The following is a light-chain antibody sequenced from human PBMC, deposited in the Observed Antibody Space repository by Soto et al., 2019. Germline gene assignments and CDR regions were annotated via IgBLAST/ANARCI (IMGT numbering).Light chain of an antibody. J-gene: IGKJ1*01. CDR2: DAS. Sequence: EIQMTQSPSSLSASVGYRVTITCRASQSISTYLNWYQQKPGKAPKLLIFDASNLENGVPSRFSGSGSGTEFTLTITGLQPDDFATYYCQQYNTYWTCGQGTKGDIK. V-gene: IGKV1-5*01. CDR1: QSISTY. CDR3: QQYNTYWT.